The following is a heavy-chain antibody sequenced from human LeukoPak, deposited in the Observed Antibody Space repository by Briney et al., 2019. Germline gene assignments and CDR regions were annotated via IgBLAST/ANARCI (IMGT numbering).Heavy chain of an antibody. Sequence: PSETLSLTCTVSGGSISGGEHYWSWIRQPPGKGLELIGYIYYSGSTYYNPSLKSRVTISLDTPKNQFSLKLNSVTAADTAVYYCARVSDIVVVPAASYFDYWGRGTLVTVSS. J-gene: IGHJ4*02. CDR2: IYYSGST. CDR1: GGSISGGEHY. V-gene: IGHV4-30-4*01. CDR3: ARVSDIVVVPAASYFDY. D-gene: IGHD2-2*01.